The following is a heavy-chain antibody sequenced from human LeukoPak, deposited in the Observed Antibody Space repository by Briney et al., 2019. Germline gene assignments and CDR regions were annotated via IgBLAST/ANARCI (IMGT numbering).Heavy chain of an antibody. V-gene: IGHV3-21*06. CDR3: ARDGSGFYLYNYMDV. CDR2: ISTVSTYT. Sequence: GGSLRLSCAPSGFTFTDYSMKWVRQAPGKGLEWVASISTVSTYTFYADSVKGRFSISRDNVRNLLYLQMSSLGAEDTAVYYCARDGSGFYLYNYMDVWGKGTTVTVSS. D-gene: IGHD6-25*01. CDR1: GFTFTDYS. J-gene: IGHJ6*03.